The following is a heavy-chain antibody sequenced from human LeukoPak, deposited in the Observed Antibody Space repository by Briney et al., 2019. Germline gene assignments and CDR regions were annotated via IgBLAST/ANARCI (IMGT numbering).Heavy chain of an antibody. CDR1: GDSISSGDYY. Sequence: SETLSLTCTVSGDSISSGDYYWSWIRRPAGKGLEWIGRISSSGSTNYNPSLKSRVTISVDTSKNQFSLKLSSVTAADTAVYFCARGPYSYDSSGAFDIWGQGTMVTVSS. J-gene: IGHJ3*02. CDR2: ISSSGST. V-gene: IGHV4-61*02. D-gene: IGHD3-22*01. CDR3: ARGPYSYDSSGAFDI.